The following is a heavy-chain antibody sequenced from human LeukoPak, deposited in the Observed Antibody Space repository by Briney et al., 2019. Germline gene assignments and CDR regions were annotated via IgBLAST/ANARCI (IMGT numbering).Heavy chain of an antibody. V-gene: IGHV4-30-4*08. CDR2: IYYSGST. CDR1: GFTFSRYS. CDR3: ARGGTHDAFDI. J-gene: IGHJ3*02. Sequence: LRLSCAASGFTFSRYSMNWVRQAPGKGLEWIGYIYYSGSTYYNPSLKSRVTISVDTSKNQFSLKLSSVTAADTAVYYCARGGTHDAFDIWGQGTMVTVSS.